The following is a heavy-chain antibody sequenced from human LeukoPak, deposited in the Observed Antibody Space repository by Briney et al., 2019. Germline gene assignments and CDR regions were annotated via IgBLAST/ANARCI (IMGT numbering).Heavy chain of an antibody. D-gene: IGHD2-21*01. CDR3: ARATGLWYGFAI. J-gene: IGHJ3*02. CDR2: IYSSGST. Sequence: PETLSLTCNVSGGSISSYYWSWIRQPAGKGLEWIGRIYSSGSTNYKPSLKSRVTMSVDTSKNQFPLKLTSVTAADTAVYYCARATGLWYGFAIWGQGTVVTVSS. V-gene: IGHV4-4*07. CDR1: GGSISSYY.